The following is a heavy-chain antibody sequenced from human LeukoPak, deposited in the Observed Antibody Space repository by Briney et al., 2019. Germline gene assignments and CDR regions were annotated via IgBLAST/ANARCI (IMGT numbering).Heavy chain of an antibody. D-gene: IGHD1-1*01. Sequence: GESLRLSCAASGFTFSSYSMNWVRQAPGKGLEWVSSISSSSSYIYYADSVKGRFTISRDNAKNSLYLQMNTLRAEDTAVYYCARDSRAERPGYWGRGTLVTVSS. J-gene: IGHJ4*02. CDR2: ISSSSSYI. CDR3: ARDSRAERPGY. CDR1: GFTFSSYS. V-gene: IGHV3-21*01.